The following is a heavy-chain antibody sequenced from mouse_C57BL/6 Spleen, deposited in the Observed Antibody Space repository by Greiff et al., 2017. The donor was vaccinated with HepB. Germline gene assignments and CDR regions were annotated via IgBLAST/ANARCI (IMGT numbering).Heavy chain of an antibody. CDR2: ISYDGSN. Sequence: EESGPGLVKPSQSLSLTCSVTGYSITSGYYWNWIRQFPGNKLEWMGYISYDGSNNYNPSLKNRISITRDTSKNQFCLKLNSVTTEDTATYYCARGDWEGVDYWGQGTTLTVSS. D-gene: IGHD4-1*01. CDR1: GYSITSGYY. J-gene: IGHJ2*01. V-gene: IGHV3-6*01. CDR3: ARGDWEGVDY.